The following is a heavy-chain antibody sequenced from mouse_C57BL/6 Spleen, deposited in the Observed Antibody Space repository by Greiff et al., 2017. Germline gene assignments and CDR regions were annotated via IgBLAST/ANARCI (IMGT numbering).Heavy chain of an antibody. Sequence: VKLQQPGAELVMPGASVKLSCKASGYTFTSYWMHWVKQRPGQGLEWIGEIDPSDSYTNYNQKFKGKSTLTVDKSSSTAYMQRSSLTSEDSAVYDCARGVGRRDYFDYWGQGTTLTVSS. CDR2: IDPSDSYT. J-gene: IGHJ2*01. D-gene: IGHD4-1*01. CDR3: ARGVGRRDYFDY. CDR1: GYTFTSYW. V-gene: IGHV1-69*01.